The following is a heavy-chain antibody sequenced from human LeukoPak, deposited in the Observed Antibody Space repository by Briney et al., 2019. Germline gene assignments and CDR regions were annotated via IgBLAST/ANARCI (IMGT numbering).Heavy chain of an antibody. CDR1: GGIFSSYG. J-gene: IGHJ4*02. Sequence: SVKVSCKASGGIFSSYGISWVRQAPGQGLEWVGGIIPIFGPANYAQKFQGRVTITADESTSTAYMELSSLGSEDTAVYYCARPKNGHYYGSGSYHYWGQGTLVTVSS. V-gene: IGHV1-69*13. D-gene: IGHD3-10*01. CDR3: ARPKNGHYYGSGSYHY. CDR2: IIPIFGPA.